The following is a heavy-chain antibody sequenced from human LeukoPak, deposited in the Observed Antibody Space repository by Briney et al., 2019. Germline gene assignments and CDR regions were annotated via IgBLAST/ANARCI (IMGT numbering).Heavy chain of an antibody. Sequence: GGSLRLSCAASGFTFSSYEMNWVRQAPGKGLEWVSYISSSGSTIYYADSVKGRFTISRDNAKNSLYLQMNSLRAEDTAVYYCARDFNWSFDIWGQGTMVTVSS. CDR3: ARDFNWSFDI. V-gene: IGHV3-48*03. CDR2: ISSSGSTI. J-gene: IGHJ3*02. CDR1: GFTFSSYE.